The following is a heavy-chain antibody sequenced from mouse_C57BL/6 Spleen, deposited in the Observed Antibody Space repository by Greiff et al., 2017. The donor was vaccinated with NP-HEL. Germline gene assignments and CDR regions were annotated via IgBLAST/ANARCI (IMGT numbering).Heavy chain of an antibody. V-gene: IGHV1-61*01. CDR1: GYTFTSYW. J-gene: IGHJ2*01. D-gene: IGHD1-1*01. CDR2: IYPSDSET. Sequence: QVQLQQPGAELVRPGSSVKLSCKASGYTFTSYWMDWVKQRPGQGLEWIGNIYPSDSETHYNQKFKDKATLTVDKSSSTAYMQLSSLTSEDSAVYYGARGYYGSVDYWGQGTTLTVSS. CDR3: ARGYYGSVDY.